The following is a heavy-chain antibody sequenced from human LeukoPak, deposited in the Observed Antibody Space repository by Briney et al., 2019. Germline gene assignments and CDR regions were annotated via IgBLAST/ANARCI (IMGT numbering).Heavy chain of an antibody. CDR3: AKNRSQTSGRED. CDR2: ISGGDGTT. D-gene: IGHD6-19*01. J-gene: IGHJ4*02. CDR1: GCTFSSYA. V-gene: IGHV3-23*01. Sequence: GGSLRLSCAAPGCTFSSYAMNWVRQAPGKGLEWLSGISGGDGTTDYADSVKGRFAISRDNSKKTLYLQMNSLRVEDPAVYYCAKNRSQTSGREDWGQGTLVTVSS.